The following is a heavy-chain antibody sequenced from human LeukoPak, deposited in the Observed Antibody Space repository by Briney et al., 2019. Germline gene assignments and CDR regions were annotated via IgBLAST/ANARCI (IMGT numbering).Heavy chain of an antibody. CDR2: IKSKTDGGTT. D-gene: IGHD3-10*01. CDR3: AKDPLWFGEPTGYYFDY. Sequence: GGSLRLSCAASGFTFSNAWMSWVRQAPGKGLEWVGRIKSKTDGGTTDYAAPVKGRFTISRDDSKNTLYLQMNSLRAEDTAVYYCAKDPLWFGEPTGYYFDYWGQGTLVTVSS. V-gene: IGHV3-15*01. J-gene: IGHJ4*02. CDR1: GFTFSNAW.